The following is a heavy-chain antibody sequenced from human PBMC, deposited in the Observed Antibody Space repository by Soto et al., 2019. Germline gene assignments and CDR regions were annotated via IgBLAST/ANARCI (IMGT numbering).Heavy chain of an antibody. J-gene: IGHJ6*02. CDR2: IYYSGST. CDR1: GGSISSGDYY. CDR3: ARARRDYYYYYGMDV. V-gene: IGHV4-30-4*01. Sequence: QVQLQESGPGLVKPSQTLSLTCTVSGGSISSGDYYWSWIRQPPGKGLEWIGYIYYSGSTYYNPSLKSRVTISVDTSKNQFSLKLSSVTAADTAVYYCARARRDYYYYYGMDVWGQGTTVTVSS.